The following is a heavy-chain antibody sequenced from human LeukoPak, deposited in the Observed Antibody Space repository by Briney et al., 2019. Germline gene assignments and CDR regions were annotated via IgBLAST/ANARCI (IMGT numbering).Heavy chain of an antibody. J-gene: IGHJ4*02. Sequence: SVKVSCKASGGTFSSYAISWVRQAPGQGLEWMGGIIPIFGTANYAQKFQGRVTITADESTSTAYMELSSLRSEDTAVYYCARGGYYYDSSGYYRVSGYYFDYWGQGTLVTVSS. CDR3: ARGGYYYDSSGYYRVSGYYFDY. D-gene: IGHD3-22*01. V-gene: IGHV1-69*13. CDR2: IIPIFGTA. CDR1: GGTFSSYA.